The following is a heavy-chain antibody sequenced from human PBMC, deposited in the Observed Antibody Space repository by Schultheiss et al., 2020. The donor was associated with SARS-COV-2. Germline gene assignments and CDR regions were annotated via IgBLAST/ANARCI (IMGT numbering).Heavy chain of an antibody. CDR3: ARKVTMVRGVIITFSNWFDP. Sequence: SETLSLTCTVSGGSISSGGYYWSWIRQPPGKGLEWIGYIYYSGSTNYNPSLKSRVTISVDTSKNQFSLKLSSVTAADTAVYYCARKVTMVRGVIITFSNWFDPWGQGTLVTVSS. J-gene: IGHJ5*02. CDR2: IYYSGST. D-gene: IGHD3-10*01. V-gene: IGHV4-61*08. CDR1: GGSISSGGYY.